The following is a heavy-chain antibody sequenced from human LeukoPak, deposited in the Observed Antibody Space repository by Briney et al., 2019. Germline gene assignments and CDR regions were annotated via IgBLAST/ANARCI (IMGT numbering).Heavy chain of an antibody. Sequence: GGSLRLSCAASGFTFSSYAMTWVRQAPGQGLEWVSTISGSGGSIYYADSVKGRFTISRDNSKNTLYLQMNSLRAEDTAVYYCARQISGSYPEFYYYGMDVWGQGTTVTVSS. D-gene: IGHD1-26*01. J-gene: IGHJ6*02. CDR1: GFTFSSYA. V-gene: IGHV3-23*01. CDR2: ISGSGGSI. CDR3: ARQISGSYPEFYYYGMDV.